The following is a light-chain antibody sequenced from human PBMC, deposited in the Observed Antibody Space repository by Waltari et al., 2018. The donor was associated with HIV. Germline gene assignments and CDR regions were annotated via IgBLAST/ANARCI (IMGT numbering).Light chain of an antibody. Sequence: DIQMTQSPPSLSASVGDRVTITCRASQSISTYLNWYQKKPGKAPNLLVYAASSLQSGVPSRFSGSGSGTVFTLTISSLQHEDFAIYYCQQTYSPPWTFGLGTRVDFK. CDR2: AAS. CDR3: QQTYSPPWT. V-gene: IGKV1-39*01. CDR1: QSISTY. J-gene: IGKJ1*01.